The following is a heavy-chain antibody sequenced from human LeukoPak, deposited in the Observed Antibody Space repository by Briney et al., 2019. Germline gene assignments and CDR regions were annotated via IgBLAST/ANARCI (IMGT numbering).Heavy chain of an antibody. CDR1: GFTFSSYS. CDR2: ISGSGGST. D-gene: IGHD2-2*01. CDR3: ARGSCSSTSCHPYYYYYMDV. J-gene: IGHJ6*03. V-gene: IGHV3-23*01. Sequence: GGSLRLSCAASGFTFSSYSMNWVRQAPGKGLEWVSAISGSGGSTYYADSVKGRFTISRDNSKNSLYLQMNSLRAEDTAVYYCARGSCSSTSCHPYYYYYMDVWGKGTTVTVSS.